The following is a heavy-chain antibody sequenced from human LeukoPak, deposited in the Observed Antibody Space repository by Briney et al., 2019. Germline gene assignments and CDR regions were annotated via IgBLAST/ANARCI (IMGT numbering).Heavy chain of an antibody. J-gene: IGHJ4*02. CDR2: IIPIFGTA. D-gene: IGHD2-15*01. V-gene: IGHV1-69*05. CDR3: ARDYSGGSCAYFDY. CDR1: GGTFSSYA. Sequence: ASVKVSCKASGGTFSSYAISWVRQAPGQGLEWMGRIIPIFGTANYAQKFQGRVTITTDESTSTAYMELSSLRSEETAVYYCARDYSGGSCAYFDYWGQGTLVTVSS.